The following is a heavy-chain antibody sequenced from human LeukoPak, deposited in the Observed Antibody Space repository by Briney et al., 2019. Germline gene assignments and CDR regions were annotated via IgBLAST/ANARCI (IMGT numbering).Heavy chain of an antibody. V-gene: IGHV4-30-4*08. CDR3: ARAHSSGGYSYGWAFDY. CDR2: IYYSGST. J-gene: IGHJ4*02. Sequence: SQTLSLTCTVSGGSISSGTYYWSWIRQPAGKGLEWIGYIYYSGSTYYNPSLKSRVTISVDTSKNQFSLKLSSVTAADTAVFYCARAHSSGGYSYGWAFDYWGQGTLVTVSS. CDR1: GGSISSGTYY. D-gene: IGHD5-18*01.